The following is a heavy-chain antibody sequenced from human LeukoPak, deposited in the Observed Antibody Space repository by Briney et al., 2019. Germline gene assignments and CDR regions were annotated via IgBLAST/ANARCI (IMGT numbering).Heavy chain of an antibody. CDR1: GFTFSSYW. Sequence: GGSLRFSCAASGFTFSSYWMHWVRQAPGKGLVWVSRIKSDGSTTTYADSVKGRFTISRDNAKNTLYLQMNSLRAEDTAVYYCARVVDTHFDYWGQGTLDPASS. D-gene: IGHD5-18*01. CDR3: ARVVDTHFDY. J-gene: IGHJ4*02. V-gene: IGHV3-74*01. CDR2: IKSDGSTT.